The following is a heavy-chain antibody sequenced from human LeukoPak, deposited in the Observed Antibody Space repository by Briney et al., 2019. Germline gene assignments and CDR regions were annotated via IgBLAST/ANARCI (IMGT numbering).Heavy chain of an antibody. J-gene: IGHJ4*02. CDR3: AKESYSSGWADYYFDY. CDR2: ISYDGSNT. CDR1: GYTFSSYG. V-gene: IGHV3-30*18. Sequence: WGSVRLSCEASGYTFSSYGMHWVRQAPGKGLEWVAVISYDGSNTYYADSVKGRFTMSRDTSKNTLYLQMNSLRAEDTAVYYCAKESYSSGWADYYFDYWGQGTLVTVSA. D-gene: IGHD6-19*01.